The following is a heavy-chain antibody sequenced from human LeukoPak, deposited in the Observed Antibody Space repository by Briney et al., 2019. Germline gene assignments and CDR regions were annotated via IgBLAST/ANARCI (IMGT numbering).Heavy chain of an antibody. Sequence: GASVKVSCKASGYTFTSYGISWVRQAPGQGLEWMGWISAYNGNTNYAQKLQGRVTMTTDTSTSTAYMELRSLRSDDTAVYYCARDSGLPRYSSGWYVLYWGQGTLVTVSS. J-gene: IGHJ4*02. CDR3: ARDSGLPRYSSGWYVLY. CDR1: GYTFTSYG. D-gene: IGHD6-19*01. CDR2: ISAYNGNT. V-gene: IGHV1-18*01.